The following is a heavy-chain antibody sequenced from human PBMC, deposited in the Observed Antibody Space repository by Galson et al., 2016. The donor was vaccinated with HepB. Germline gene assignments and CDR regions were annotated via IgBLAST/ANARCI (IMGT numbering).Heavy chain of an antibody. V-gene: IGHV3-30*04. Sequence: SLRLSCAASGLTFSDYSMHWVRQAPGKGLGWLGVMSYDENHKYYADYVKDRITISRDDFKNTLYLHMSGLRAEDTAVYYCARNRGLRFLEWFMAWWGQGTLVTVSS. J-gene: IGHJ4*02. CDR1: GLTFSDYS. D-gene: IGHD3-3*01. CDR2: MSYDENHK. CDR3: ARNRGLRFLEWFMAW.